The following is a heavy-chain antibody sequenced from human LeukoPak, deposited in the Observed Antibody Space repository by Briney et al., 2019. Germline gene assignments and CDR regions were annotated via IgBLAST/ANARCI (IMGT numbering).Heavy chain of an antibody. CDR3: ARSAGYYFDY. D-gene: IGHD1-14*01. CDR2: INHSGST. V-gene: IGHV4-34*01. J-gene: IGHJ4*02. CDR1: GGSFSGYY. Sequence: SETLSLTCAVYGGSFSGYYWSWIRQPPGKGLEWIGEINHSGSTNYNPSLKSRVTISVDTSKNQFSLKLSSVTAADTAVYYCARSAGYYFDYWGQGTLVTVSS.